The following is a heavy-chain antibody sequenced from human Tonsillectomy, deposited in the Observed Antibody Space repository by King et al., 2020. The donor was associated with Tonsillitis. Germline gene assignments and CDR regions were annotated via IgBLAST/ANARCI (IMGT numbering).Heavy chain of an antibody. D-gene: IGHD2-21*02. CDR2: ISSSSSYI. CDR1: GFTFSSYS. V-gene: IGHV3-21*01. Sequence: QLVQSGGGLVKPGGSLRLSCAASGFTFSSYSMNWVRQAPGKGLEWVSSISSSSSYIYYADSVKGRFTISRDNAKNSLYLQMNSLSAEDTAVYYCASASPKAYCGGDCYQFDYWGQGTLVTVSS. J-gene: IGHJ4*02. CDR3: ASASPKAYCGGDCYQFDY.